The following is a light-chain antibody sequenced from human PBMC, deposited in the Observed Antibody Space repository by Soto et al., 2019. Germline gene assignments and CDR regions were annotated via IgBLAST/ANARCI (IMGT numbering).Light chain of an antibody. CDR1: QYVSAN. CDR2: GAS. J-gene: IGKJ4*01. Sequence: VMTQSPATLSVSPGERAPLSCRARQYVSANLAWYQQKPGQAPRLLLYGASTRATAVPARFSGSWSGTDFTLTINSLQSEDSAVYYCQQYNHWPLTFGGGTKVEI. CDR3: QQYNHWPLT. V-gene: IGKV3-15*01.